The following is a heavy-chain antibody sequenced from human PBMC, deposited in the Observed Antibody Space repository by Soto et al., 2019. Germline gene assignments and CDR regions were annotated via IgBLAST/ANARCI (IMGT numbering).Heavy chain of an antibody. CDR3: ARDGGGSYYYYYGMDV. Sequence: ASVKVSCKASGYTFASYGISWVRQAPGQGLEWMGWISAYNGNTNYAQNLQGRVTMTTDTSTSTAYMELRSLRSDDTAVYYCARDGGGSYYYYYGMDVWGQGTTVTVSS. CDR1: GYTFASYG. D-gene: IGHD1-26*01. CDR2: ISAYNGNT. V-gene: IGHV1-18*01. J-gene: IGHJ6*02.